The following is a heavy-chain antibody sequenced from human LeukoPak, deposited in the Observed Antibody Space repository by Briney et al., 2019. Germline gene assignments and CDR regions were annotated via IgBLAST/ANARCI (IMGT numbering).Heavy chain of an antibody. J-gene: IGHJ4*02. CDR3: ARAGSGWSFDY. V-gene: IGHV4-59*01. D-gene: IGHD6-19*01. CDR2: VYYNGIT. CDR1: GVSINTYF. Sequence: SETLSLTCTVSGVSINTYFWSWIRQPPGKGLEWIGYVYYNGITNYNPSLKSRVSISLDTSKNQFSLRLNSVTAAETAVYYCARAGSGWSFDYWGQGTLVTVSS.